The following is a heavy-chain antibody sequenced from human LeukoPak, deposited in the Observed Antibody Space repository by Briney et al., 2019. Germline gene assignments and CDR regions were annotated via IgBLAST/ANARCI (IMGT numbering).Heavy chain of an antibody. CDR3: ARHVTISGPYDASDI. CDR1: GDSISSYY. CDR2: IYYSGGT. V-gene: IGHV4-59*08. J-gene: IGHJ3*02. Sequence: SETPSLTCTVSGDSISSYYWSWIRQPPGKGLEWIGYIYYSGGTDYNPSLKSRVTISVDTSKNQFSLKLRSVTAADTAVYYCARHVTISGPYDASDIWGQDTIDPVSP. D-gene: IGHD5-24*01.